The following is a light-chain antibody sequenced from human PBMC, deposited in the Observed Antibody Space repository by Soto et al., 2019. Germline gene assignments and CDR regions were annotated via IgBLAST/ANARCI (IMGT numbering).Light chain of an antibody. CDR1: QNIYSN. Sequence: IVMTQSPATLSVSPRETATLSCRASQNIYSNVAWYQQRTGQPPRLLIYSASIGDTGTPARFSGSGSGSDFTLTISSLQSEDFSVYYCQQYNKWPLTFGPGTKVDIK. CDR2: SAS. V-gene: IGKV3-15*01. J-gene: IGKJ3*01. CDR3: QQYNKWPLT.